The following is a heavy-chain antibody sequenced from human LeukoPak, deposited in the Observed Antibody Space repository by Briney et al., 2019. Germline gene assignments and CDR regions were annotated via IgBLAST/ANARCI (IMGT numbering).Heavy chain of an antibody. D-gene: IGHD2-2*01. CDR3: ARGGREGDIVVVPAANLLGY. CDR2: INHSGST. Sequence: SETLSLTCTVSGGSISGYFWCWIRQPPGKGLEWIGEINHSGSTNYNPSLKSRVTISVDTSKNQFSLKLSSVTAADTAVYYCARGGREGDIVVVPAANLLGYWGQGTLVTVSS. V-gene: IGHV4-34*01. J-gene: IGHJ4*02. CDR1: GGSISGYF.